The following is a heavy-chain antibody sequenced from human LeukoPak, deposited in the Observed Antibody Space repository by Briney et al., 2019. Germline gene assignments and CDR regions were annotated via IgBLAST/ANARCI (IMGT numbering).Heavy chain of an antibody. CDR2: FSDIGGST. CDR1: GFTVSSLY. Sequence: PGGSLRLSCAASGFTVSSLYMSWVRRAPGKGLEWVSGFSDIGGSTYYADSVKGRFTISRDNSKDTLYLQMNSLKAEDTAVYYCAKGNDFWGLNWFDPWGQGTLVTVSS. D-gene: IGHD3-3*01. V-gene: IGHV3-23*01. J-gene: IGHJ5*02. CDR3: AKGNDFWGLNWFDP.